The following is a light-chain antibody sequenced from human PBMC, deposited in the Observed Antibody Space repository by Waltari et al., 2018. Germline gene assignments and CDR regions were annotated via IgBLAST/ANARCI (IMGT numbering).Light chain of an antibody. CDR1: TSNIGATYD. CDR2: ANV. Sequence: QSVLTQPPSVSGAPGQRVTISCSGSTSNIGATYDVPWYQQHPGTAPKLLIFANVHRPSGVPDRFSGSKSGTSASLAITGLQAEDEADYYCQSYDRRLEVIFGGGTKLAVL. V-gene: IGLV1-40*01. CDR3: QSYDRRLEVI. J-gene: IGLJ2*01.